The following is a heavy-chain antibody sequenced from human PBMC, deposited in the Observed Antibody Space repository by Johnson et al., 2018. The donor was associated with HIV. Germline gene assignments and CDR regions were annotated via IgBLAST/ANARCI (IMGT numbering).Heavy chain of an antibody. J-gene: IGHJ3*02. CDR3: AKDRGYGGNLDAFDI. CDR2: ISWNSDNI. D-gene: IGHD4-23*01. CDR1: GFTFDDYA. Sequence: VQLVESGGGLVQPGRSLRLSCAPSGFTFDDYAMHWVRQAPGKGLEWVSGISWNSDNIAYADSVRGRFTIARDNAKNSLHLQMNSLRAEDTAVYYCAKDRGYGGNLDAFDIWGQGTMVTVSS. V-gene: IGHV3-9*01.